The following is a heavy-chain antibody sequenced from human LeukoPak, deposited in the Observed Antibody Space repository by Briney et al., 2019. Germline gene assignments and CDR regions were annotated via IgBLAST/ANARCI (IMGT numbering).Heavy chain of an antibody. CDR2: ISGSGGST. CDR3: AKTNSGYEILYYFDY. V-gene: IGHV3-23*01. J-gene: IGHJ4*02. D-gene: IGHD5-12*01. Sequence: PGGSLRLSCAASGFTFSSYAMSSVRHAPGKGLEWVSAISGSGGSTYYADSVKGRFTISRDNSKNTLYLQMNSLRAEDTAVYYCAKTNSGYEILYYFDYWGQGTLVTVSS. CDR1: GFTFSSYA.